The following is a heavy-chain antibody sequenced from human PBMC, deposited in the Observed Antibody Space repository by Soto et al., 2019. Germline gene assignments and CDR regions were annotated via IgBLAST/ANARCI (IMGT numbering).Heavy chain of an antibody. CDR3: ARQVNQLLARLLDYGMGV. J-gene: IGHJ6*02. D-gene: IGHD2-2*01. CDR1: GGSISSGGYY. V-gene: IGHV4-31*03. Sequence: SETLSLTCTVSGGSISSGGYYWSWIRQHPGKGLEWIGYIYYSGSTYYNPSLKSRVTISVDTSKNQFPLKLSSVTAADTAVYYCARQVNQLLARLLDYGMGVWGQGTTVTVSS. CDR2: IYYSGST.